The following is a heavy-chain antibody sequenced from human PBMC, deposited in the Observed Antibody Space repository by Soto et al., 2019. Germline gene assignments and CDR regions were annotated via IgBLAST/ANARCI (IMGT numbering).Heavy chain of an antibody. J-gene: IGHJ5*02. D-gene: IGHD2-2*01. CDR1: GYTFTSYG. CDR2: ISAYNGNT. Sequence: QVQLVQSGAEVKKPGASVKVSCKASGYTFTSYGISWVRQAPGQGLEWMGWISAYNGNTNYAQKLQGRVTRTTDTSTSTAYMELRSLRSDDTAVYYCARYIVVVPAATNWFDPWGQGTLVTVSS. V-gene: IGHV1-18*01. CDR3: ARYIVVVPAATNWFDP.